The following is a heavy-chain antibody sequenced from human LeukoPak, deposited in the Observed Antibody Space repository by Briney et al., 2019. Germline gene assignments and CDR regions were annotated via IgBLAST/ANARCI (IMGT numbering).Heavy chain of an antibody. CDR2: IYSGGST. CDR3: ARRDSGTYWRRFDY. CDR1: GFTVSSNY. J-gene: IGHJ4*02. D-gene: IGHD1-26*01. Sequence: GGSLRLSCAASGFTVSSNYMSWVRQAPGKGLEWVSVIYSGGSTYYADSVKGRFTISRDNSKNTLYLQMNSLRAEDTAVYYCARRDSGTYWRRFDYWGQGTLVTVSS. V-gene: IGHV3-66*02.